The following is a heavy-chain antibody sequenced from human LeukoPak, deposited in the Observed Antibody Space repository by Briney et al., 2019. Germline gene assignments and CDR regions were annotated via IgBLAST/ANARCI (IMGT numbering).Heavy chain of an antibody. Sequence: SETLSLTCAVSGGSISSGGYHWSWIRQPAGKGLEWIGRIDASGNTNYNTSLKSRVTISIDKSKNQFSLKLSSVTAADTAVYYCARQTLELRYDYWGQGTLVTVSS. CDR3: ARQTLELRYDY. J-gene: IGHJ4*02. CDR1: GGSISSGGYH. V-gene: IGHV4-61*02. D-gene: IGHD1-7*01. CDR2: IDASGNT.